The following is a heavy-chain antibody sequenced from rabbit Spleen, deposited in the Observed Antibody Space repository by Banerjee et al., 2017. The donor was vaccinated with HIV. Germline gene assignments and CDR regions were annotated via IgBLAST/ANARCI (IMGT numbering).Heavy chain of an antibody. V-gene: IGHV1S45*01. CDR1: GFPFSNKAV. CDR3: ARDSGTSFSSYGMAL. CDR2: IDTGSSGFT. J-gene: IGHJ6*01. D-gene: IGHD8-1*01. Sequence: QEQLEESGGGLVKPEGSLTLTCKASGFPFSNKAVMCWVRQAPGKGLEWIACIDTGSSGFTYFASWAKGRFTISKTSSTTVTLQVTSLTAADTATYFCARDSGTSFSSYGMALWGQGTLVTVS.